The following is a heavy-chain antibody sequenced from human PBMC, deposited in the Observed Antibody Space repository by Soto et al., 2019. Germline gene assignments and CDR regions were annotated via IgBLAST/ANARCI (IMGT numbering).Heavy chain of an antibody. Sequence: QVQLVESGGGVVQPGRSLRLSCAASGFTFSSYGMHWVRQAPGKGLEWVAVISYDGSNKYYADSVKGRFTISRDNSKNTLYLQMNSLRAEDTAVYYCARETLTTVTYFDYWGQGTLVTVSS. J-gene: IGHJ4*02. D-gene: IGHD4-17*01. CDR3: ARETLTTVTYFDY. CDR2: ISYDGSNK. V-gene: IGHV3-30*03. CDR1: GFTFSSYG.